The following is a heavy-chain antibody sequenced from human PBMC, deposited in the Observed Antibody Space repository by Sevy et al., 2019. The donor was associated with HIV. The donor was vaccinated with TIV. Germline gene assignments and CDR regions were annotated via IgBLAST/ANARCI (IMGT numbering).Heavy chain of an antibody. J-gene: IGHJ4*02. D-gene: IGHD2-15*01. V-gene: IGHV3-21*06. CDR2: SSGTGSYI. CDR3: ARDHGYCSGGSCYSGGY. Sequence: GSSLRLSCSASGFTFSSYTMIWVRQAPGRGLEWVSASSGTGSYIYYADSVKDRFTISRDNAKNLLYLQMNSLRAEDTAVYYCARDHGYCSGGSCYSGGYWGQGTLVTVSS. CDR1: GFTFSSYT.